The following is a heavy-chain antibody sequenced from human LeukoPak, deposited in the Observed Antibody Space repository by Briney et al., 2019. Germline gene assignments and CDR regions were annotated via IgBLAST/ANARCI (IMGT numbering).Heavy chain of an antibody. CDR1: GASFSGYY. V-gene: IGHV4-34*01. CDR2: INHSGST. D-gene: IGHD3-3*01. CDR3: ARGGFPYYDFWSGYLPTQFDP. J-gene: IGHJ5*02. Sequence: SETLSLTCAVYGASFSGYYWSWIRHPPEKGLEWIVEINHSGSTNYNPSLKSRVTISVDTSKNQFSLKLSSVTAADTAVYYCARGGFPYYDFWSGYLPTQFDPWGQGTLVTVSS.